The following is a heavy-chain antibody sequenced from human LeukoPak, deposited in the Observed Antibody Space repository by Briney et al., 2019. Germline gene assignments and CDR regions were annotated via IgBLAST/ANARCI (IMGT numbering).Heavy chain of an antibody. Sequence: ASVKVSRKVSGYIFTSYGISWVRQAPGQGLGWMGWISGCKGNTNYAHNFHGRVTLTTETSTSTAYMELRSLRSDDTAVYFCAREDSSGWYYFDYWGRGTLVTVST. V-gene: IGHV1-18*04. D-gene: IGHD6-19*01. CDR3: AREDSSGWYYFDY. J-gene: IGHJ4*02. CDR2: ISGCKGNT. CDR1: GYIFTSYG.